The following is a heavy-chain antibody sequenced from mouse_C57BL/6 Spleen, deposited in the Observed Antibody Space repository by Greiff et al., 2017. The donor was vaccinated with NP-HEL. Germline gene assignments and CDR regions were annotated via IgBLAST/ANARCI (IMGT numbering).Heavy chain of an antibody. CDR3: ARRGYYGSSYWYFDV. J-gene: IGHJ1*03. V-gene: IGHV5-17*01. CDR2: ISSGSSTI. D-gene: IGHD1-1*01. CDR1: GFTFSDYG. Sequence: EVKLMESGGGLVKPGGSLKLSCAASGFTFSDYGMHWVRQAPEKGLEWVAYISSGSSTIYYADTVKGRFTISRDNAKNTLFLQMTSLRSEETAMYYCARRGYYGSSYWYFDVWGTGTTVTVSS.